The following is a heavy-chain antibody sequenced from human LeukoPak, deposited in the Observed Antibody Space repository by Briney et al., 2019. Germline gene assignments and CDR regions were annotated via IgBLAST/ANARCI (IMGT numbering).Heavy chain of an antibody. CDR3: ASLRSGSGTFYNDY. CDR2: ISTDGSSR. D-gene: IGHD3-10*01. V-gene: IGHV3-74*01. CDR1: GFTFSSYW. Sequence: GGSLRLSCAASGFTFSSYWMHWLRQEPRKGLVWVSRISTDGSSRSYADSVKGRFTISRDNGKNTLYLQMNSLRAEDTAVYYCASLRSGSGTFYNDYWGQGTLVTVSS. J-gene: IGHJ4*02.